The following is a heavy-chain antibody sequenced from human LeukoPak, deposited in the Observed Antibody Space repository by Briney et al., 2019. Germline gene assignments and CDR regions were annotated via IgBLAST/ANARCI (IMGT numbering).Heavy chain of an antibody. D-gene: IGHD4-11*01. Sequence: ASVKVSCKASGYTFTSYDINWVRQATGQGLEWMGWMNPNSGNTGYAQKFQGRVTMTRNTSISTAYMELSSLRSEDTAVYYCARGKNDYSNHYYYYYMDVWGKGTTVTVSS. CDR3: ARGKNDYSNHYYYYYMDV. CDR2: MNPNSGNT. CDR1: GYTFTSYD. J-gene: IGHJ6*03. V-gene: IGHV1-8*01.